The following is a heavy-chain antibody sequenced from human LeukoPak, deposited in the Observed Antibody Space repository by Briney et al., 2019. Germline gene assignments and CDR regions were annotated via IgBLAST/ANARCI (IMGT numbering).Heavy chain of an antibody. CDR3: ARARQLPFDY. Sequence: ASVKVSCKAFGYSFTNYYVHWVRQAPGQGLEWMGIINPSGGTTSYTQKFQGRVTMTRDTSTSTVYMELSSLRSEDTAVYYCARARQLPFDYWGQGTLVTVSS. CDR2: INPSGGTT. J-gene: IGHJ4*02. V-gene: IGHV1-46*01. CDR1: GYSFTNYY. D-gene: IGHD1-26*01.